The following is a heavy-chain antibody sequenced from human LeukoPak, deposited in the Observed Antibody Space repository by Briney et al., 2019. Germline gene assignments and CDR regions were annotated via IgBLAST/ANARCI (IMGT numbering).Heavy chain of an antibody. J-gene: IGHJ4*02. Sequence: PGGSLRLSCAASGFTVSTNYMSWVRQAPGKGLEWVSVIYSDDSTYYADSVKGRFTISRDNSKNTLYLQMNSLRAEDTAVYYCAKVGYGDYHDYWGQGTLVTVSS. V-gene: IGHV3-53*05. D-gene: IGHD4-17*01. CDR2: IYSDDST. CDR3: AKVGYGDYHDY. CDR1: GFTVSTNY.